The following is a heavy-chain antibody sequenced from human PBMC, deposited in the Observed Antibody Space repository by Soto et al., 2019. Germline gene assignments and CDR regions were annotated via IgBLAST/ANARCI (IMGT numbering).Heavy chain of an antibody. V-gene: IGHV3-23*01. Sequence: EVQLLESGGGLVQPGGSLRLSCAASGFTFSSYAMSWVHQAPGQGLEWVSAISGSGGSTYYADSVKGRFTISRDNSKNPLYLQMNSLGAEDTAVYYCAKENGYGGSWCEFDYWGQGTLVTVSS. CDR1: GFTFSSYA. CDR2: ISGSGGST. D-gene: IGHD6-13*01. J-gene: IGHJ4*02. CDR3: AKENGYGGSWCEFDY.